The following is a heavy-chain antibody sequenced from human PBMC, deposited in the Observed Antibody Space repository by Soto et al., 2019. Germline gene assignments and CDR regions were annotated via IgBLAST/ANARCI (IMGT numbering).Heavy chain of an antibody. CDR3: ATSPRASFDY. V-gene: IGHV3-30*03. CDR1: EITFSSSG. CDR2: ISHDANFK. Sequence: GGSLRLSCEASEITFSSSGMQWVRQAPGKGLEWVAVISHDANFKYYADSVKGRFTISRDNSKNTLYLQMNSLGAEDTAVYYCATSPRASFDYWGQGTLVTVSS. J-gene: IGHJ4*02.